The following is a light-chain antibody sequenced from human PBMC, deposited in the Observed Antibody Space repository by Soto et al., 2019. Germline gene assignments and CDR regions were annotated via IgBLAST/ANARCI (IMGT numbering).Light chain of an antibody. CDR1: QRISSY. Sequence: DIQMTQSPSSLSASVGDRVTITCRASQRISSYLNWYQQKPGKAPKLLLYAASSLQSGVPSRFSGSGSGTDFTLTISSLQPEDFATYYCQQSYSTLDTFGQGTKLEIK. V-gene: IGKV1-39*01. J-gene: IGKJ2*01. CDR3: QQSYSTLDT. CDR2: AAS.